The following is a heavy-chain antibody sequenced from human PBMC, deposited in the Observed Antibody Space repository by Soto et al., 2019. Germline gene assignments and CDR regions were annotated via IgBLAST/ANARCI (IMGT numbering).Heavy chain of an antibody. CDR2: ISAYNGNT. Sequence: ASVKVSCKASGYTFTSYGISWVRQAPGQGLEWMGWISAYNGNTNYAQKLQGRVTMTTDTSTSTAYMELRSLRSDDTAVYYCARDNQQLDIHPYYYYGMDVWGQGTTVTVSS. D-gene: IGHD6-13*01. J-gene: IGHJ6*02. V-gene: IGHV1-18*01. CDR1: GYTFTSYG. CDR3: ARDNQQLDIHPYYYYGMDV.